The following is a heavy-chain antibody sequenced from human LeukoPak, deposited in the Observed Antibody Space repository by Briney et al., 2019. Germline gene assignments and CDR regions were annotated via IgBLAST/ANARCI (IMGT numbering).Heavy chain of an antibody. CDR3: ARAYCSSTSCGGDPFDI. Sequence: SETLSLTCAVYGGSFSGYYWSWIRQPPGKGLEWIGEINHSGSTNYNPSLKSRVTISVDTSKNQFSLELSSVTAADMAVYYCARAYCSSTSCGGDPFDIWGQGTMVTVSS. V-gene: IGHV4-34*01. J-gene: IGHJ3*02. D-gene: IGHD2-2*01. CDR1: GGSFSGYY. CDR2: INHSGST.